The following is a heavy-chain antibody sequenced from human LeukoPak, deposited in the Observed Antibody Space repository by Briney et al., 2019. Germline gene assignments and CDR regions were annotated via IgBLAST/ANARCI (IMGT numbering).Heavy chain of an antibody. CDR1: GYTFTGYY. Sequence: ASVKVSCKASGYTFTGYYMHWVRQAPGQGLEWMGWINPNSGGTNYAQKFQGRVTMTRDTSISTAYMEMSRLRSDDTAVYYCARHSGTTVYDGVNDFSLDIWGQGTMVTVSS. J-gene: IGHJ3*02. CDR3: ARHSGTTVYDGVNDFSLDI. CDR2: INPNSGGT. D-gene: IGHD3-10*01. V-gene: IGHV1-2*02.